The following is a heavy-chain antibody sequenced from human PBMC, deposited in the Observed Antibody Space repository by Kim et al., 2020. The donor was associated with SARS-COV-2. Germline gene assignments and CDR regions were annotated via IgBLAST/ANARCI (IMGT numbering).Heavy chain of an antibody. J-gene: IGHJ5*01. CDR1: GFNFIGSA. CDR3: AAVRDCSGGSCYYDGLSWF. CDR2: IVVGSGNT. D-gene: IGHD2-15*01. V-gene: IGHV1-58*02. Sequence: SVKVSCKASGFNFIGSAMQWVRQARGQRLEWIGWIVVGSGNTDYTQKFQERVTITRDMSTRTAYMELSSLRSEDTAVYYCAAVRDCSGGSCYYDGLSWF.